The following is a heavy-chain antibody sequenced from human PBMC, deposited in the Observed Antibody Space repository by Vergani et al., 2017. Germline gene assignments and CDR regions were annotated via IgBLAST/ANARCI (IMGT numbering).Heavy chain of an antibody. CDR1: GFSFSDHY. V-gene: IGHV3-11*01. J-gene: IGHJ3*02. CDR3: ARDHRDYNNYPGTFDI. Sequence: QVQLVESGGGLVKPGGSLRLSCAASGFSFSDHYMTWIRQAQGKGLEWVSYISNSGNTIEYADSVKGRFFISRDNAKSSLFLQMDSLRAEDTAVYYCARDHRDYNNYPGTFDIWGQGSMVTVSS. CDR2: ISNSGNTI. D-gene: IGHD5-24*01.